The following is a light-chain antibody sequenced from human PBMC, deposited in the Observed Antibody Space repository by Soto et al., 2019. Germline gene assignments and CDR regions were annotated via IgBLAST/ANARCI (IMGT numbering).Light chain of an antibody. CDR2: RAS. J-gene: IGKJ1*01. CDR1: QSVSRN. CDR3: QPRTDWHRT. Sequence: EVVLTQSPATLYLSPGERATLSCRASQSVSRNLAWYQQKPGQSPRLLIYRASTRATGIPARFSGSGSGTDFSLSISSLQPEDFAVYYCQPRTDWHRTYGQGTKVEVK. V-gene: IGKV3-11*01.